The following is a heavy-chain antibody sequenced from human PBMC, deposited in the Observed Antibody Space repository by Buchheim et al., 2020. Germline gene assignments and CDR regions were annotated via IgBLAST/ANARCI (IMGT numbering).Heavy chain of an antibody. CDR1: GGSISSGSYY. CDR3: AREAYDILTGYYDYYYYYGMDV. Sequence: QVQLQESGPGLVKPSQTLSLTCTVSGGSISSGSYYWSWIRQPAGKGLEWIGRIYTSGSTNYNPSLKSRVTILVDTSKNQFSLKLSSVTAADTAVYYCAREAYDILTGYYDYYYYYGMDVWGQGTT. J-gene: IGHJ6*02. V-gene: IGHV4-61*02. CDR2: IYTSGST. D-gene: IGHD3-9*01.